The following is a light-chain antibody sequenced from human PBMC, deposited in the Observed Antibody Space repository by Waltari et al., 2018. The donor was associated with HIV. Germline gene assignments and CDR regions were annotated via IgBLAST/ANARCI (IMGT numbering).Light chain of an antibody. CDR2: END. J-gene: IGLJ3*02. V-gene: IGLV6-57*03. CDR1: SGSIATTT. CDR3: QSYDITNSNWV. Sequence: FLLAQPHSVSESPGKTVTISCTPSSGSIATTTVPWYQPRPGRAPTTVIFENDQRPSGVPARFSGSIDRSSNSASLIISGLQTEDEADYYCQSYDITNSNWVFGGGTKLTVL.